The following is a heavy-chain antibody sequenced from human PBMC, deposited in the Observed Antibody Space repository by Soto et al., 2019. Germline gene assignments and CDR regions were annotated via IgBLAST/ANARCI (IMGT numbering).Heavy chain of an antibody. CDR3: ARVVEAYCGGDCYSGYFQH. D-gene: IGHD2-21*01. CDR1: GGSISSGGYY. J-gene: IGHJ1*01. CDR2: IYYSGST. V-gene: IGHV4-31*03. Sequence: SETLSLTCTVSGGSISSGGYYWSWIRQHPGKGLEWIGYIYYSGSTYYNPSLKSRVTISVDTSKNQFSLKLSSVTAADTAVYYCARVVEAYCGGDCYSGYFQHWGQGTLVTVSS.